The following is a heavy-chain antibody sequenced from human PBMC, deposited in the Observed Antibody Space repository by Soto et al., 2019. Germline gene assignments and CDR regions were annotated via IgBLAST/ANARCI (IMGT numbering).Heavy chain of an antibody. D-gene: IGHD3-10*01. J-gene: IGHJ5*02. Sequence: QVQLQESGPGLVKPSETLSLTCTVSGGSISSYYWSWIRQPPGKGLEWIGYIYYSGSTNYNPSLKSRVTISVDTSKNQFSLKLSSVTAADTAVYYCARGVYGSGRPNWFDPWGQGTLVTVSS. V-gene: IGHV4-59*01. CDR1: GGSISSYY. CDR2: IYYSGST. CDR3: ARGVYGSGRPNWFDP.